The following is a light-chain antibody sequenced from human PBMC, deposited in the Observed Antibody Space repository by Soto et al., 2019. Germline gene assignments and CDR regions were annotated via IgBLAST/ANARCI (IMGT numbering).Light chain of an antibody. CDR3: QQYYSYPRT. CDR2: AAS. Sequence: AIRMTQSPSSLSASTGDRFTITCRASQGISSYLAWYQQKPGKAPKLLIYAASTLQSGVPSRFRGSGSGTDSTLTISCLQSEDFETYYCQQYYSYPRTFGQGTRLEIK. V-gene: IGKV1-8*01. CDR1: QGISSY. J-gene: IGKJ5*01.